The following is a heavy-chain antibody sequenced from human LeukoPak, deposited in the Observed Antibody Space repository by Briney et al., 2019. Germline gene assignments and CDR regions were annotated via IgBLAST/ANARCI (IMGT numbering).Heavy chain of an antibody. CDR1: GGSISGHY. J-gene: IGHJ6*02. Sequence: KASETLSLTCSVSGGSISGHYWTWIRQPPGKGLEWIGQIHYTGKPVYNPSLKSRITISVDTSKNQVSLQVSSVTAADSAIYYCARFGVDYDMDVWGHGTTVTVFS. CDR3: ARFGVDYDMDV. CDR2: IHYTGKP. D-gene: IGHD3-16*01. V-gene: IGHV4-59*11.